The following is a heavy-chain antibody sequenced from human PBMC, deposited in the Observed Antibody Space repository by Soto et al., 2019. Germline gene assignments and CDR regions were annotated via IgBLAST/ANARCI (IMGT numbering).Heavy chain of an antibody. CDR1: GFTFSSYE. J-gene: IGHJ4*02. Sequence: EVQLVESGGGLIQPGGSLRLSCVASGFTFSSYEMNWVRQAPGKGLEWVSYISSSGTTIYYADSVKGRFTISRDNAKNSLYLQMHSLSAEDTAVYFCARGTYYHDSRVYWGQGTLVTVSS. CDR2: ISSSGTTI. D-gene: IGHD3-22*01. V-gene: IGHV3-48*03. CDR3: ARGTYYHDSRVY.